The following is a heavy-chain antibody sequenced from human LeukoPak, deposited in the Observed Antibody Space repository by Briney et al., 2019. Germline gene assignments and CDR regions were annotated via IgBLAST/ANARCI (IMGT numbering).Heavy chain of an antibody. D-gene: IGHD2-2*01. CDR1: GYTLTELS. CDR3: ATLLHVQIVPQYWFDP. CDR2: FDPEDGET. J-gene: IGHJ5*02. V-gene: IGHV1-24*01. Sequence: GASVKVSCKVSGYTLTELSMHWVRQAPGKGLEWMGGFDPEDGETIHAQKFQGRVTMTEDTSTDTAYMELSSLRSEDTAVYYCATLLHVQIVPQYWFDPWGQGTLVTVSS.